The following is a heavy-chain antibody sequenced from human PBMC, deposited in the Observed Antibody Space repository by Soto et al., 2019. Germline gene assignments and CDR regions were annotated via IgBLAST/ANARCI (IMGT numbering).Heavy chain of an antibody. D-gene: IGHD1-1*01. J-gene: IGHJ6*02. Sequence: QVQLVQSGAEVKKPGSSVKVSCKASGGTFSSYAISWVRQAPEQGLEWMGGIIPIFGTENYAQKFQGRVTITADESTSTAYMELSSLRSEDTAVYYCARPRHPTGGATYYYYGMDVWGQGTTVTVSS. CDR1: GGTFSSYA. V-gene: IGHV1-69*01. CDR2: IIPIFGTE. CDR3: ARPRHPTGGATYYYYGMDV.